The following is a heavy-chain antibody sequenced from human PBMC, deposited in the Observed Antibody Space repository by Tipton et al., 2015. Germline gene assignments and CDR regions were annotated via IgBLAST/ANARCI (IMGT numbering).Heavy chain of an antibody. Sequence: TLSLTCSVSGGSVSSANYYWSWIRQPPGKGLEWMGYISYSGSTHYNPSLKSRVTISADTSKNQFSLKLTSVTAADTAVYYCACQDYDSLTRDYQTVDYWGQGTLVTVSS. CDR3: ACQDYDSLTRDYQTVDY. J-gene: IGHJ4*02. V-gene: IGHV4-61*01. CDR1: GGSVSSANYY. D-gene: IGHD3-9*01. CDR2: ISYSGST.